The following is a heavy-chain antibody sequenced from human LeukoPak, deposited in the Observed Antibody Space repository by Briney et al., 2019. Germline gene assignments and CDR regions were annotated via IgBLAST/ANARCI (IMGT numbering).Heavy chain of an antibody. J-gene: IGHJ4*02. CDR3: ARVVGSRWYRNYFEY. Sequence: PGGSLRLSCAASGFSFSSYWLSWVRQAPGKGLEWVANIKQDGSEKYYVDSVKGRFTISRDNAKNSLYLQVNSLRAEDTAVYYCARVVGSRWYRNYFEYWGQGTLVTVSS. V-gene: IGHV3-7*01. CDR1: GFSFSSYW. CDR2: IKQDGSEK. D-gene: IGHD6-19*01.